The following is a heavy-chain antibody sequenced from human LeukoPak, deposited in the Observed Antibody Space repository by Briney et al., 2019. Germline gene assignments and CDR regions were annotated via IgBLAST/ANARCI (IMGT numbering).Heavy chain of an antibody. Sequence: PSETLSLTCTVSGYSISSGYYWGWIRQPPGKGLEWIGSIYHSGSTYYNPSLKSRVTISVDTSKNQFSLKLSSVTAADTAVYYCATGPVTTEGSFDYWGQGTLVTVSS. V-gene: IGHV4-38-2*02. CDR1: GYSISSGYY. CDR3: ATGPVTTEGSFDY. D-gene: IGHD4-17*01. CDR2: IYHSGST. J-gene: IGHJ4*02.